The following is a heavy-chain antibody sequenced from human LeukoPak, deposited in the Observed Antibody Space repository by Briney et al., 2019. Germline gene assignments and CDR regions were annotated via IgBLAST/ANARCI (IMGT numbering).Heavy chain of an antibody. CDR1: GFTFDDYS. J-gene: IGHJ4*02. CDR3: AKDRTYGAYAALDY. D-gene: IGHD4/OR15-4a*01. CDR2: ISWNSGSA. Sequence: GGSLRLSCTASGFTFDDYSMHWVRQAPGKGLEWVSGISWNSGSAGYADSVKGRFTISRDSAKNSLYLQMNSLRTEDTALYYCAKDRTYGAYAALDYWGQGTLVTVSS. V-gene: IGHV3-9*01.